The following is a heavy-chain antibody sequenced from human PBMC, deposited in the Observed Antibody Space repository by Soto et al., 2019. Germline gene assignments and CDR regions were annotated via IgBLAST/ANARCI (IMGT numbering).Heavy chain of an antibody. Sequence: SETLSLTCTVSGGSISSSSYYWGWIRQPPGKGLEWIGSIYYSGSTYYNPSLKSRVTISVDTSKNQFSLKLSSVTAADTAVYYCASRLAARHEVTYYYYGMAVWGQGTTVTVSS. CDR2: IYYSGST. J-gene: IGHJ6*02. CDR3: ASRLAARHEVTYYYYGMAV. V-gene: IGHV4-39*01. CDR1: GGSISSSSYY. D-gene: IGHD6-6*01.